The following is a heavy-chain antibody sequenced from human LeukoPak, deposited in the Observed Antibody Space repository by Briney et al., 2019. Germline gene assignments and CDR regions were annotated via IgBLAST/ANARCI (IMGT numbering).Heavy chain of an antibody. V-gene: IGHV3-23*01. J-gene: IGHJ4*02. CDR2: VSGSGGST. CDR1: GFTFSSYA. CDR3: AKNEVVTIDY. Sequence: GGTLRLSCAASGFTFSSYAISWVRQAPGKGLEWVSAVSGSGGSTYYADSVKGRFTISRDNSKNTLYLQMNSLRAEDTAVYYCAKNEVVTIDYWGRGTLVTVSS. D-gene: IGHD3-22*01.